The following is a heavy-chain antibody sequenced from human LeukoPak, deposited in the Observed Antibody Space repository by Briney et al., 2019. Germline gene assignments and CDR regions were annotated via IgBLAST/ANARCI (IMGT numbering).Heavy chain of an antibody. V-gene: IGHV3-30*19. J-gene: IGHJ6*03. CDR3: ARVHGAYYYYMDV. D-gene: IGHD1-26*01. Sequence: GGSLRLSCAASGFSFSSYGMHWLRQAPGKGLEWVAVISYDGSNKYYADSVKGRFTISRDNSKNTLYLQMNSLRAEDTAVYYCARVHGAYYYYMDVWGKGTTVTVSS. CDR2: ISYDGSNK. CDR1: GFSFSSYG.